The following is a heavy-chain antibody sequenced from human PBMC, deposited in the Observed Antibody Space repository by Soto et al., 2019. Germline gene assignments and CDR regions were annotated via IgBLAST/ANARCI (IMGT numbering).Heavy chain of an antibody. D-gene: IGHD6-6*01. V-gene: IGHV3-33*01. CDR3: AREIAARPGFYYYYGMDV. Sequence: QVQLVESGGGVVQPGRSLRLSCAASGVTFSSYGMHWVRQAPGKGLEWVAVIWYDGSNKYYADSVKGRFTISRDNSKNTLYLQMNSLRAEDTAVYYCAREIAARPGFYYYYGMDVWGQGTTVTVSS. CDR1: GVTFSSYG. J-gene: IGHJ6*02. CDR2: IWYDGSNK.